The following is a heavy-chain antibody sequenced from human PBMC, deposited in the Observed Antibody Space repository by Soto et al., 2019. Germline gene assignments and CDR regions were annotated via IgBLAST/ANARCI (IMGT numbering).Heavy chain of an antibody. CDR3: ARDGSGWYYFDY. J-gene: IGHJ4*02. D-gene: IGHD6-19*01. CDR1: GYTFTSYG. Sequence: APVKVSCKASGYTFTSYGISWVRQAPGQGLEWMGWISACNGNTNYAQKLQGRVTMTRDTSASTAYMELSSLRSEDTAVYYCARDGSGWYYFDYWGQGTLVTVSS. V-gene: IGHV1-18*01. CDR2: ISACNGNT.